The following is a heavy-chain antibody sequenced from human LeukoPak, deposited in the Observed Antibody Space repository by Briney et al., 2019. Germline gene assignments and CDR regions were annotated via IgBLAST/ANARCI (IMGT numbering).Heavy chain of an antibody. CDR2: LSDTGGST. J-gene: IGHJ5*02. CDR3: ARVDWSGYGIWNGPNWFDP. V-gene: IGHV3-23*01. CDR1: VSSFYSDA. Sequence: GGSLRLSCVASVSSFYSDAMAWVRQAPEKGLEWVSSLSDTGGSTYYADSVKGRFIIYRDNSKNTLYLQMNSLRVEDTALYYCARVDWSGYGIWNGPNWFDPWGQGTLSPSPQ. D-gene: IGHD3-3*01.